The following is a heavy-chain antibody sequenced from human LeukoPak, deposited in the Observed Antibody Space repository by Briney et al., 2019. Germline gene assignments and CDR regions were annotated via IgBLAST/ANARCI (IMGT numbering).Heavy chain of an antibody. J-gene: IGHJ6*03. CDR3: ARGSNYYGSGSAYYYYMDV. Sequence: SQTPSLTCTVSGGSISGGSYYWSWIRQPAGKGLEWIGRIHASENTNYNPPLKSRVTMSVDTSKNQFSLKLSSVTAADTAVYYCARGSNYYGSGSAYYYYMDVWGKGTTVTVSS. CDR2: IHASENT. D-gene: IGHD3-10*01. CDR1: GGSISGGSYY. V-gene: IGHV4-61*02.